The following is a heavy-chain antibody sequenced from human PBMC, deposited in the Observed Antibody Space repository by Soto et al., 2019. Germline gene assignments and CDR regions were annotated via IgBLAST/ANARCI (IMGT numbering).Heavy chain of an antibody. CDR3: ASAADYGSLD. Sequence: QVQLVQSGAEVKKPGASVKVSCKASGYSFTAYYINWVRQATGQGLEWMGWMDPNSDLTGYAQKFHGRVTMTRNTSLSTAYMELSSLRSEVTALYYCASAADYGSLDWGQGTLVTLSS. CDR1: GYSFTAYY. D-gene: IGHD4-17*01. J-gene: IGHJ4*02. V-gene: IGHV1-8*01. CDR2: MDPNSDLT.